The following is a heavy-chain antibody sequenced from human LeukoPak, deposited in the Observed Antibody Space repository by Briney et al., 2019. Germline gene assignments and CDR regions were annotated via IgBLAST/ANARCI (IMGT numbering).Heavy chain of an antibody. V-gene: IGHV4-34*01. D-gene: IGHD3-16*02. CDR3: ARGPTNYDYVWGSYRRDSNFDY. Sequence: SETLSLTCAVYGGSFSGYYWSWIRQPTGKGLEWIGEINHSGRTNYNPSLKSRVTISVDTSKNQFSLKLSSVTAADTAVYYCARGPTNYDYVWGSYRRDSNFDYWGQGTLVTVSS. J-gene: IGHJ4*02. CDR2: INHSGRT. CDR1: GGSFSGYY.